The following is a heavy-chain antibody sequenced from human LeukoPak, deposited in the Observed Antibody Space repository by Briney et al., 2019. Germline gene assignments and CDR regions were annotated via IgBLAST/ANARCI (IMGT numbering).Heavy chain of an antibody. CDR3: ARLNAYYYDSSERPDSTNWYFDL. D-gene: IGHD3-22*01. CDR1: GYIFSSHG. J-gene: IGHJ2*01. Sequence: ASVKVSCKASGYIFSSHGISWVRQAPGEGLEWMGWITTYKGNMAYAPKFQGRVTMTTDTSTSTAYMELRSLRSDDTAVYYCARLNAYYYDSSERPDSTNWYFDLWGRGTLVTVSS. CDR2: ITTYKGNM. V-gene: IGHV1-18*01.